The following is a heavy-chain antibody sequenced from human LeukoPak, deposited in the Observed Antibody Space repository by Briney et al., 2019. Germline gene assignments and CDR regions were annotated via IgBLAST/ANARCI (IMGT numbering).Heavy chain of an antibody. CDR2: ISSSSSTI. CDR3: ARVPFKYSNWGYEFYFDY. CDR1: GFTFSSYS. D-gene: IGHD7-27*01. V-gene: IGHV3-48*01. Sequence: GGSLRLSCAASGFTFSSYSMNWVRQAPGKGLEWVSYISSSSSTIYYADSVKGRFTISRDNAKNSLYLQMNSLRAEDTAVYYCARVPFKYSNWGYEFYFDYWGQGTLVTVSS. J-gene: IGHJ4*02.